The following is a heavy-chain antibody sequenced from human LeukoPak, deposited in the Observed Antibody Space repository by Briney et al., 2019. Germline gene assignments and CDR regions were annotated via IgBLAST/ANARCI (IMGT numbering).Heavy chain of an antibody. CDR1: GYTFTSYY. V-gene: IGHV1-69*06. J-gene: IGHJ6*03. Sequence: ASVKVSCKASGYTFTSYYMHWVRQAPGQGLEWMGGIIPIFGTANYAQKFQGRVTITADKSTSTAYMELSSLRSEDTAVYYCARGPRDGTRGVYYYMDVWGKGTTVTVSS. CDR3: ARGPRDGTRGVYYYMDV. CDR2: IIPIFGTA. D-gene: IGHD2-21*02.